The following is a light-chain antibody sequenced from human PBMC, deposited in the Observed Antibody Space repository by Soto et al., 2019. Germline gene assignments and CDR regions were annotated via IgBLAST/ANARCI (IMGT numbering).Light chain of an antibody. J-gene: IGLJ2*01. V-gene: IGLV2-14*01. Sequence: QSALTQPASVSGSPGQSITISCTGTSSDVGAYNYVSWYQQYPGKAPKLIIYDVSNRPSGVSNRFSGSKSGNTASLTISGLQAEDEADYYCSSYTTSSTVVFGGGTQLTVL. CDR3: SSYTTSSTVV. CDR1: SSDVGAYNY. CDR2: DVS.